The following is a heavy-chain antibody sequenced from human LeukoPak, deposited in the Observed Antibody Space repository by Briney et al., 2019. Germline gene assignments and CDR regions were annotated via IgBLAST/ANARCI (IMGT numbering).Heavy chain of an antibody. CDR1: GGTFSSYA. J-gene: IGHJ5*02. Sequence: ASVKVSCKASGGTFSSYATSWVRQAPGQGLEWMGGIIPIFGTANYAQKFRGRVTITTDESTSTAYMELSSLRSEDTAVYYCARAPAAMGSWWFDPWGQGTLVTVSS. CDR3: ARAPAAMGSWWFDP. V-gene: IGHV1-69*05. D-gene: IGHD2-2*01. CDR2: IIPIFGTA.